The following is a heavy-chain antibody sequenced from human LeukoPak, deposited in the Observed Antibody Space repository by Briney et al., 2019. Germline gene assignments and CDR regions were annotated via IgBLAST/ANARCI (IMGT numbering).Heavy chain of an antibody. V-gene: IGHV3-30*18. CDR1: GFTFSNYG. Sequence: GGSLRLSCAASGFTFSNYGMHWVRQAPGKGLEWVAVMSYDGSNKYYADSVKGRFTISRDNSKNTLYLQMHGLRAEDTAVYYCAKGFYYDSSGYYEVEYYFDYWGQGTLVTVSS. CDR3: AKGFYYDSSGYYEVEYYFDY. CDR2: MSYDGSNK. D-gene: IGHD3-22*01. J-gene: IGHJ4*02.